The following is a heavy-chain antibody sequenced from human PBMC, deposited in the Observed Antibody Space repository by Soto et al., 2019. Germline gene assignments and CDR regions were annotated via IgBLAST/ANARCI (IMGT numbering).Heavy chain of an antibody. Sequence: QVQLVESGGGVVQPGTSLRVSCVGSGFTFRSYVIHWVRQAPGKGLEWVALTSYDGSDKYYGDSVRGRFTISRDNSRNTVAIKRHSLRLVDVALYYCARWGRTGGLDVWGQGTLVSVSS. CDR2: TSYDGSDK. J-gene: IGHJ1*01. D-gene: IGHD3-16*01. CDR1: GFTFRSYV. CDR3: ARWGRTGGLDV. V-gene: IGHV3-30*19.